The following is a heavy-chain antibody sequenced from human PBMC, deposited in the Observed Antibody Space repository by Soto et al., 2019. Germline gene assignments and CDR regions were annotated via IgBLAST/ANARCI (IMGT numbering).Heavy chain of an antibody. Sequence: EAQLVESGGGLVKPGVSLRLSCAASGFTFSSYSMNWVRQAPGKGLEWVSSISSSSSYIYYADSVTGRFTISRDNAKNSRYLQMNSLRAEDTAVYYCARAPYYGGNLDGMDVWGQGTTVTVSS. V-gene: IGHV3-21*01. CDR3: ARAPYYGGNLDGMDV. J-gene: IGHJ6*02. D-gene: IGHD4-17*01. CDR1: GFTFSSYS. CDR2: ISSSSSYI.